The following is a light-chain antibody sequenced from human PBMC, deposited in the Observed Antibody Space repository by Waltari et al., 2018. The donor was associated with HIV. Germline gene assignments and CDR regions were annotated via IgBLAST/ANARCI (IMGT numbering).Light chain of an antibody. V-gene: IGKV4-1*01. Sequence: DIVMTQSPDSLVVSLGERATINCKSSQSVLYSSNNKNYLAWYQQKPGQPPKLLIYLASTRESVFPDRFSGSGSGTDFTLTISSLQAEDVAVYYCQQYYSTPYTFGQGTKLEIK. J-gene: IGKJ2*01. CDR3: QQYYSTPYT. CDR1: QSVLYSSNNKNY. CDR2: LAS.